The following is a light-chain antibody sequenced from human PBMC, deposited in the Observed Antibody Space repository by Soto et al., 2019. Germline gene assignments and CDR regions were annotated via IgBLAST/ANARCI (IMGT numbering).Light chain of an antibody. J-gene: IGKJ3*01. CDR3: QQYNNWPLT. CDR2: GAS. CDR1: QSVSSN. Sequence: EIVMTQSQATLSVSPGERATLSCRASQSVSSNLAWYQKKPGQAPRLLIYGASTRATGIPARFSGSGSGTEFTLTISILQSEDFAVYYCQQYNNWPLTFGPGTKVDIK. V-gene: IGKV3-15*01.